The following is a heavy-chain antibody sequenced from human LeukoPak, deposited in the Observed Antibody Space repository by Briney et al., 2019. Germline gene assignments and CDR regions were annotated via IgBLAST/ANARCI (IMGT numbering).Heavy chain of an antibody. V-gene: IGHV3-73*01. Sequence: GGSLRLSCAASGFTFSGSAMHWVRQASGKGLEWVGRIRSKSNSYATAYAASVKGRFTIYRDDSKNTAYLQMNSLKTEDTAIYYCTRRSGDDSSGYYDNWGQGALVTVSS. CDR1: GFTFSGSA. J-gene: IGHJ4*02. CDR3: TRRSGDDSSGYYDN. CDR2: IRSKSNSYAT. D-gene: IGHD3-22*01.